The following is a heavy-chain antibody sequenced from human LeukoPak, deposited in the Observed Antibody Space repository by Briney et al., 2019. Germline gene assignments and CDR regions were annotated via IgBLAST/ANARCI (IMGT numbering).Heavy chain of an antibody. J-gene: IGHJ4*02. CDR3: QISHYDSSGYYPYYFDY. Sequence: SETLSLTCAVYGGSFSGYYWSWIRQPPGKGLEWIGEINHSGSTNYNPSLKSRVTISVDTSKNQFSLKLSSVTPADTAVYYCQISHYDSSGYYPYYFDYWGQGTLVTVSS. V-gene: IGHV4-34*01. D-gene: IGHD3-22*01. CDR2: INHSGST. CDR1: GGSFSGYY.